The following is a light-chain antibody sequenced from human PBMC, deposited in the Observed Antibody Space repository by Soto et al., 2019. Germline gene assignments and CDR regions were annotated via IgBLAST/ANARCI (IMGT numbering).Light chain of an antibody. CDR2: ATS. J-gene: IGKJ3*01. V-gene: IGKV3-20*01. CDR1: QSMSSYY. Sequence: EIVLTQSPGTLSLSPGERATLSCRASQSMSSYYLAWYQQRAGQAPILLIYATSNRATGIPGRFSGSGSGTDFILTISRLEPEDFAVYYCQQYGSSPFTFGPGTKVDIK. CDR3: QQYGSSPFT.